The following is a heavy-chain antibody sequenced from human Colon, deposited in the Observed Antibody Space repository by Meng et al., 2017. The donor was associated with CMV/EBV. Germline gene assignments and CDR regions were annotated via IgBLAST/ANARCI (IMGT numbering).Heavy chain of an antibody. CDR1: GFTFSSYT. J-gene: IGHJ6*02. V-gene: IGHV3-21*01. CDR2: ISSSSSYI. CDR3: ARVRDSRLYYGIDV. Sequence: GESLKISCAASGFTFSSYTMNWVRQAPAKGLEWVSSISSSSSYIYYADSVKGRFTISRDNAKNSLYLQMNSLRTEDTAVYYCARVRDSRLYYGIDVWGQGTTVTVSS. D-gene: IGHD2-15*01.